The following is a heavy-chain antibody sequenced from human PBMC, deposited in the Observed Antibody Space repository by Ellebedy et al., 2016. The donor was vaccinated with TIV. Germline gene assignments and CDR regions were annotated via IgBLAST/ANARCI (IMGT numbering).Heavy chain of an antibody. CDR3: AKTESGSLDY. Sequence: GGSLRLSCEAPGFIFSSYVMSWVRQAPGKGLEWVSASSGSGGTTYYADSVKGRFTISRDNSKNTLYLQMNSLRAEDTAVYYCAKTESGSLDYWGQGTLVTVSS. V-gene: IGHV3-23*01. CDR1: GFIFSSYV. J-gene: IGHJ4*02. D-gene: IGHD1-26*01. CDR2: SSGSGGTT.